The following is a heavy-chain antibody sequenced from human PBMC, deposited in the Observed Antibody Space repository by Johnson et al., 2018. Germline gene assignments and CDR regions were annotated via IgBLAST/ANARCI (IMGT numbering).Heavy chain of an antibody. CDR2: IRGSGDST. D-gene: IGHD2-15*01. CDR1: GFTFRSYA. J-gene: IGHJ4*02. CDR3: AKGLRESDS. Sequence: VQLVESGGGLVQXGGSLRLSCAASGFTFRSYAMSWVRQAPGKGLDWVSGIRGSGDSTYYADSVKGRFTMSRANSKNTLYLQMNSLRAEDAALYYCAKGLRESDSWGQGTLVTVSS. V-gene: IGHV3-23*04.